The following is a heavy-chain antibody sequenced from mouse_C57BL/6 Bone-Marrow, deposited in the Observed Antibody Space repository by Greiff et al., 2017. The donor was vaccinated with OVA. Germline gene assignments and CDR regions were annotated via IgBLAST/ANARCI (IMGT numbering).Heavy chain of an antibody. CDR2: IDPSDSYT. Sequence: QVQLQQPGAELVKPGASVKLSCKASGYTFTSYWMQWVKQRPGQGLEWIGEIDPSDSYTNYNQKFKGKATLTVDTSSSTAYMQLSSLTSEDSAVYYCARITTVVATRGFAYWGQGTLVTVSA. J-gene: IGHJ3*01. CDR1: GYTFTSYW. CDR3: ARITTVVATRGFAY. V-gene: IGHV1-50*01. D-gene: IGHD1-1*01.